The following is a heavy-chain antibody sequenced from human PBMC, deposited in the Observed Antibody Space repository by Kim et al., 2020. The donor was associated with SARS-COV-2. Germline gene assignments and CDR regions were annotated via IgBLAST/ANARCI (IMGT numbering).Heavy chain of an antibody. CDR1: GYTFSSYA. D-gene: IGHD3-9*01. CDR3: ARGRLLYYEFVTGYYKGAYYHDYMDV. CDR2: ISPIIGTT. Sequence: SVKVSCKASGYTFSSYAISWVRQAPGQGLEWMGWISPIIGTTKYAQTFQGRVKITADESTSTVYMELSSLGSEDTAKYYCARGRLLYYEFVTGYYKGAYYHDYMDVWGQGTPVPVSS. J-gene: IGHJ6*02. V-gene: IGHV1-69*13.